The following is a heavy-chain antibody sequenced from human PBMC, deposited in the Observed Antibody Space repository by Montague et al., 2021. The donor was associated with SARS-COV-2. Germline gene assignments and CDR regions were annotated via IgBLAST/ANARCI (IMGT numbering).Heavy chain of an antibody. V-gene: IGHV4-31*03. CDR2: IYYSGNT. Sequence: TLSLTCTVSGGSISSGGCYWSWLRQHPGKGLEWIEYIYYSGNTYYXPSLQSRVTISVDTSKNQFSLKLSSVTAADTSVYYCARVQGITMIVVVIGAFDIWGQGTMVTVSS. CDR1: GGSISSGGCY. D-gene: IGHD3-22*01. CDR3: ARVQGITMIVVVIGAFDI. J-gene: IGHJ3*02.